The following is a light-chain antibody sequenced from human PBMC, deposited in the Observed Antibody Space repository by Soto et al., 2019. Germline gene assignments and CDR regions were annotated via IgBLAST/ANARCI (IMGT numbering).Light chain of an antibody. J-gene: IGLJ2*01. Sequence: QAVVTQPPSVSGAPGQRVTISCTGSSSNIGACYDVHWYQQLPGTAPKLLIYGNSNRPSGVPDRFSGSKSGTSASLAITGLQAEDEADYYCQSYDSSLSEGVFGGGTKLTVL. CDR3: QSYDSSLSEGV. V-gene: IGLV1-40*01. CDR1: SSNIGACYD. CDR2: GNS.